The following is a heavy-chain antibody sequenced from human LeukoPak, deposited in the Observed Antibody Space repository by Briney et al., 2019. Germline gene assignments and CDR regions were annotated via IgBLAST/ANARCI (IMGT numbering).Heavy chain of an antibody. CDR3: ARVAPDIVVVPAAIETYYYYMDV. CDR1: GYTFTSYG. D-gene: IGHD2-2*02. CDR2: ISAYNGNT. V-gene: IGHV1-18*01. J-gene: IGHJ6*03. Sequence: GASVKVSCKASGYTFTSYGISWVRQAPGQGLEWMGWISAYNGNTNYAQKLQGRVTMTTDTSTGTAYMELRSLRSDDTAVYYCARVAPDIVVVPAAIETYYYYMDVWGKGTTVTVSS.